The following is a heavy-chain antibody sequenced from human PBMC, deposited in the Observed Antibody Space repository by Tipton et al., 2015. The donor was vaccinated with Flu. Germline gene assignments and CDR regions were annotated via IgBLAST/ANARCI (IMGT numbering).Heavy chain of an antibody. V-gene: IGHV3-11*01. CDR1: GFTFSDYY. CDR2: ISSSGSTI. CDR3: AREDIVVVPAALDY. J-gene: IGHJ4*02. Sequence: LRLSCAASGFTFSDYYMSWIRQAPGKGLEWVSYISSSGSTIYYADSVKGRFTISRDNAKNSLYLQMNSLRAEDTAVYYCAREDIVVVPAALDYWGQGTLVTVSS. D-gene: IGHD2-2*01.